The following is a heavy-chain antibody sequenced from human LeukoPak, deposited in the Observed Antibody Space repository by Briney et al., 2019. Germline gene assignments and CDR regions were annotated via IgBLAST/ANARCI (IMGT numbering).Heavy chain of an antibody. CDR3: ARGVYDFWSGYPLIDY. D-gene: IGHD3-3*01. V-gene: IGHV4-34*01. CDR2: INHSGST. J-gene: IGHJ4*02. Sequence: SETLSLTCAVYGGSFSGYYWTWIRQPPGKGLEWIGEINHSGSTNYNPSLKSRVTISVDTSKNQFSLKLSSVTAADTAVYYCARGVYDFWSGYPLIDYWGQGTLVTVSS. CDR1: GGSFSGYY.